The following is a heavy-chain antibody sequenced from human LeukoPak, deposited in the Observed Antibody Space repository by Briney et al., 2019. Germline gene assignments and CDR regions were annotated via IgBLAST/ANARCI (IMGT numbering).Heavy chain of an antibody. V-gene: IGHV3-30*04. CDR1: GFTFSSYA. D-gene: IGHD6-19*01. J-gene: IGHJ4*02. Sequence: GRSLRLSCAASGFTFSSYAMHWVRQAPGKGLEWVAVISYDGSNKYYADSVKGRFTISRDNSKNTLYLQMNSLRAEDTAVYYCAREQWLDATCDYWGQGTLVTVSS. CDR3: AREQWLDATCDY. CDR2: ISYDGSNK.